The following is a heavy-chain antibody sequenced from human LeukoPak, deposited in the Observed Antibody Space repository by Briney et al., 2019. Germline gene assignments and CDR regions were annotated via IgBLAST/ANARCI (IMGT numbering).Heavy chain of an antibody. J-gene: IGHJ4*02. V-gene: IGHV3-74*01. Sequence: GGSLRLSCAASGFTFSSYWMHWVRRAPGKGLVWVSRINSDGSSTSYADSVKGRFTISRDNAKNTLYLQMNSLRAEDTAVYYCARDQADTALDYWGQGTLVTVSS. D-gene: IGHD5-18*01. CDR3: ARDQADTALDY. CDR1: GFTFSSYW. CDR2: INSDGSST.